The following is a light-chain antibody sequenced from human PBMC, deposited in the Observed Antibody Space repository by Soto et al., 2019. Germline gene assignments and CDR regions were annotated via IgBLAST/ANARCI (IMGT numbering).Light chain of an antibody. CDR3: AAWDDSLNGPV. CDR2: SNN. Sequence: QSVLTQPPSASGTPGQRVTISCSGSSSKIGSNTVNWYQQFPGTAPKLLIYSNNRRPSGVPDRFSGSKSGTSASLAISGLQSEDEADYYCAAWDDSLNGPVFGGGTKLTVL. V-gene: IGLV1-44*01. J-gene: IGLJ2*01. CDR1: SSKIGSNT.